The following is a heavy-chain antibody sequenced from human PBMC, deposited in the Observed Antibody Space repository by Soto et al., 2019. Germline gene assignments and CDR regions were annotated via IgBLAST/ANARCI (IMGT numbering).Heavy chain of an antibody. CDR2: IYSSGST. CDR1: GGSISNYY. V-gene: IGHV4-59*01. Sequence: TSETLSLTCTFSGGSISNYYWSWIRQPPGKGLEWIGYIYSSGSTNYNPSLKSRVTISADTSKNQVSLKLTSVTAADTAVYYCARDHPHSYGIYYFDYWGQGTLVTVSS. D-gene: IGHD5-18*01. J-gene: IGHJ4*02. CDR3: ARDHPHSYGIYYFDY.